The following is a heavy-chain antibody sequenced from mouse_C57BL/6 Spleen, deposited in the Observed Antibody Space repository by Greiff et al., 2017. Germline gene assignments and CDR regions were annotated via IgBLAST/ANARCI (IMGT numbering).Heavy chain of an antibody. J-gene: IGHJ4*01. CDR2: FHPYNDDT. V-gene: IGHV1-47*01. D-gene: IGHD1-1*01. Sequence: QVQLQQSGAELVKPGASVKMSCKASGYTFTTYPIEWMKQNHGKSLEWIGNFHPYNDDTKYNEKFKGKATLTVEKSSSTVYLELSRLTSDDSAVYYCARGEYYGSSYPYAMDYWGQGTSVTVSS. CDR3: ARGEYYGSSYPYAMDY. CDR1: GYTFTTYP.